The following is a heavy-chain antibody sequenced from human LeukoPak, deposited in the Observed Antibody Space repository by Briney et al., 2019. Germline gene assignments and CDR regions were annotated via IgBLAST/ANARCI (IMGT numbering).Heavy chain of an antibody. CDR3: ASPPYYYDSSGWGAFDI. CDR2: IYYSGST. D-gene: IGHD3-22*01. V-gene: IGHV4-59*05. Sequence: SETLSLTCTVSGGSISSYYWSWIRQPPGKGLEWIGSIYYSGSTYYNPSLKSRVTISVDTSKNQFSLKLSSVTAADTAVYYCASPPYYYDSSGWGAFDIWGQGTMVTVSS. J-gene: IGHJ3*02. CDR1: GGSISSYY.